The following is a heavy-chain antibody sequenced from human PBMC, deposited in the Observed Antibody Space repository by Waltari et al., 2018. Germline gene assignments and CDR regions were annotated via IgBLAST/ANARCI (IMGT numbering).Heavy chain of an antibody. CDR1: GGTLRSYP. D-gene: IGHD6-6*01. J-gene: IGHJ5*02. CDR3: ARPTGDSTASSNWFDP. Sequence: QVQLVQSGAEVKKPGSSVRVSCKASGGTLRSYPISWVRQAPGQGLEWMGRLIPFLDRANYAQRFQGRLTITADKSTNTAYMELASLTSEDTAVYYCARPTGDSTASSNWFDPWGQGTLVTVSS. V-gene: IGHV1-69*04. CDR2: LIPFLDRA.